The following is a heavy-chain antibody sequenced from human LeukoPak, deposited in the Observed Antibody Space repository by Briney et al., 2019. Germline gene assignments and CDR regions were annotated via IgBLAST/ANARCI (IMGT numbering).Heavy chain of an antibody. Sequence: PGGSLRLSCAASGFTFSSYWMSWVRQAPGKGLEWVANIKQNGSEKYYVDSVKGRFTISRDNAKNSLYLQMNSLRAEDTAVYYCARVASYYEFDYWGQGTLVTVSS. CDR1: GFTFSSYW. V-gene: IGHV3-7*03. CDR3: ARVASYYEFDY. D-gene: IGHD3-10*01. J-gene: IGHJ4*02. CDR2: IKQNGSEK.